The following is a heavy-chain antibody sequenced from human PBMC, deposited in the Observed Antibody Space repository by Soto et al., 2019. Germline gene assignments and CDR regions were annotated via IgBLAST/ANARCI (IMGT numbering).Heavy chain of an antibody. CDR3: AHRPSGWYLFDY. CDR1: GFSLSTGVG. J-gene: IGHJ4*02. CDR2: IYWNNDK. Sequence: QITLKESGPTLVKPTQPLTLTCTFSGFSLSTGVGVGWIRQPPGKALEWLALIYWNNDKRYSPSLKSRLTITKDTSKNQVVLTMTNMDPVDTATYYCAHRPSGWYLFDYWGQGTLVTVSS. V-gene: IGHV2-5*01. D-gene: IGHD6-19*01.